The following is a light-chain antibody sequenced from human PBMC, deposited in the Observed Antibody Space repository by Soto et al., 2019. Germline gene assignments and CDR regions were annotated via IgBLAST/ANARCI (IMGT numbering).Light chain of an antibody. V-gene: IGKV3-15*01. CDR2: GAS. Sequence: EIVLTQSPATLSVSPGERATLSCRASQSVSSNLAWYQQKPGQAPRLLIHGASTRAPGFPARFSGSGSGTDFTLTISSLQSEDFAVYYCQQYNNWPWTFGQGTKLDIK. CDR1: QSVSSN. CDR3: QQYNNWPWT. J-gene: IGKJ1*01.